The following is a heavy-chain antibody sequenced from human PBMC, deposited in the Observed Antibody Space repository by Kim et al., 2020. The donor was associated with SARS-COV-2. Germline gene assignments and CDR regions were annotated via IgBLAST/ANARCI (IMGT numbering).Heavy chain of an antibody. CDR2: IADSGAKA. J-gene: IGHJ4*02. CDR3: VNSRGGTDIEQ. D-gene: IGHD2-15*01. CDR1: GFSFSTYA. Sequence: GGSLRLSCAASGFSFSTYAMGWVRQAPGKGLEWLSGIADSGAKAFYPDSVKGRFTISRDNSRNMLYLQLSSLRVDDTAIYYCVNSRGGTDIEQWGQGTLV. V-gene: IGHV3-23*01.